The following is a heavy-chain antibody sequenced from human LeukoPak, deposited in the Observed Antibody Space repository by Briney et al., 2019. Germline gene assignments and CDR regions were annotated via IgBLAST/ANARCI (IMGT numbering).Heavy chain of an antibody. J-gene: IGHJ6*02. CDR2: THHGGST. Sequence: SETLSLTCAVSGDSITSSRWWNWVRQAPGKGLEWIGETHHGGSTNYNPSLKSRVTISVDKSKNQFSLKMNSVTAADTAVYYCARSRSTTPYYGMDVWGQGTTVTVSS. D-gene: IGHD2/OR15-2a*01. V-gene: IGHV4-4*02. CDR1: GDSITSSRW. CDR3: ARSRSTTPYYGMDV.